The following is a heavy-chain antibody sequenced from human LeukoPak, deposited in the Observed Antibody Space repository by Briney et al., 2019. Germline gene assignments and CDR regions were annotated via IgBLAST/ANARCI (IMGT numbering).Heavy chain of an antibody. CDR2: IKQDGSEK. D-gene: IGHD6-13*01. CDR3: SLEGSSWYRYFQH. J-gene: IGHJ1*01. Sequence: QPGGSLRLSCAASGFTFSSYWMSWVRQAPGKGLEWVANIKQDGSEKYYVDSVKGRFTISRDTAKNSLYLQRNSLRAEDTAVYYSSLEGSSWYRYFQHWGQGTLVTVSS. V-gene: IGHV3-7*05. CDR1: GFTFSSYW.